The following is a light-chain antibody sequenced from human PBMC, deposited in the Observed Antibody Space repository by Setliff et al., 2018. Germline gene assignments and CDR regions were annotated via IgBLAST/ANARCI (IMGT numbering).Light chain of an antibody. CDR3: AAWDDSLNGRYV. Sequence: QSVLTQPPSASGTPGQRVTISCSGSSSNIGSNTVXXXXXXXXXXXXXXIYXXXQRPSGVPDRFSGSKSATSASLAISGLQAEDEADYYCAAWDDSLNGRYVFGTGTKGTV. J-gene: IGLJ1*01. CDR1: SSNIGSNT. CDR2: XXX. V-gene: IGLV1-44*01.